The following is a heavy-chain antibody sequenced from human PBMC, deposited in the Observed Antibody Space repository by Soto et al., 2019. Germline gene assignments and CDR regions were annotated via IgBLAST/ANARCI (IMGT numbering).Heavy chain of an antibody. CDR2: ISGSGGST. CDR3: SKGRGYNYGYDGLDV. Sequence: EVQLLESGGGLVQPGGSLRLSCAASGFTFSSYAMSWVRQAPGKGLEWVSGISGSGGSTYYADSVKGRFTISRDNSKNTLYPQTNRLNAEGPAVYYFSKGRGYNYGYDGLDVWGQGTTVTVSS. J-gene: IGHJ6*02. V-gene: IGHV3-23*01. CDR1: GFTFSSYA. D-gene: IGHD5-18*01.